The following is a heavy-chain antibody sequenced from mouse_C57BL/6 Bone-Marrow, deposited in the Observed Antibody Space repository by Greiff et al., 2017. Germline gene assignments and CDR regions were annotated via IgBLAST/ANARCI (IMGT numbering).Heavy chain of an antibody. J-gene: IGHJ2*02. D-gene: IGHD2-4*01. V-gene: IGHV1-42*01. CDR3: VATMIRTGVDY. CDR1: GYSFTGYY. Sequence: VQLQQSGPELVKPGASVKISCKASGYSFTGYYMNWVKQSPEKSLEWIGEINPSTGGTTYNQKFKTKATLTVDKSSSTADMQLNSRTSEDSAVYYCVATMIRTGVDYWGQGTSLTVSA. CDR2: INPSTGGT.